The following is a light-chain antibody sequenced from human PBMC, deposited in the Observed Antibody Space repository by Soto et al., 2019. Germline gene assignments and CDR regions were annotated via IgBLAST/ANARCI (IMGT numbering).Light chain of an antibody. CDR1: QSITSK. CDR2: GAS. J-gene: IGKJ5*01. Sequence: EIVMTQSPATLSVSPGERATLSCRASQSITSKLAWYQQKPGQAPRLLIYGASTRATGIPARFSGSGSGTXXXXXXXXXQSEXFAXXXXXXXNNWPPITFGQGTRLESK. CDR3: XXXNNWPPIT. V-gene: IGKV3-15*01.